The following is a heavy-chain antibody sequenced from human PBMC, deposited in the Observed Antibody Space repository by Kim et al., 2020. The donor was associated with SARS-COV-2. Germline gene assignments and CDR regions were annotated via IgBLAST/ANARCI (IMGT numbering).Heavy chain of an antibody. D-gene: IGHD6-6*01. V-gene: IGHV1-2*02. Sequence: EQKFKGRVTMTRDTTISTAYMELGRLRSDDTAVYYCASEGYSSSFGMDVWGQGTTVTVSS. J-gene: IGHJ6*02. CDR3: ASEGYSSSFGMDV.